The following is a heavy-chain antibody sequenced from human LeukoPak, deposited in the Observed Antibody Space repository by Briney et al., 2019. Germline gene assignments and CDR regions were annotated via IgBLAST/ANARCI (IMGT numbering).Heavy chain of an antibody. V-gene: IGHV3-74*01. J-gene: IGHJ4*02. CDR2: INSDGSST. Sequence: GGSLRLSCAASGFTFSSYWLHWVRQAPGKGLVWVSRINSDGSSTSYADSVKGRFTISRDNAKNTLYLQMNSLRAEDTAVYYCAREGIAVAGRGDYWGQGTLATVSS. CDR1: GFTFSSYW. D-gene: IGHD6-19*01. CDR3: AREGIAVAGRGDY.